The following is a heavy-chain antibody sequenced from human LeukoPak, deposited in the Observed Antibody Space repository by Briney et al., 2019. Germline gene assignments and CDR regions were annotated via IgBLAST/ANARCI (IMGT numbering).Heavy chain of an antibody. Sequence: PGGSLRLSCAASGFTFSSYEMNWVRQAPGKGLEWVASISTSSSYTYYADSLKGRFTISRDNAKNSMYPQMNSLRTEDTAVYYCARVKDHRGIAVAGSDYWGQGTLVTVSS. CDR1: GFTFSSYE. J-gene: IGHJ4*02. CDR2: ISTSSSYT. D-gene: IGHD6-13*01. CDR3: ARVKDHRGIAVAGSDY. V-gene: IGHV3-21*01.